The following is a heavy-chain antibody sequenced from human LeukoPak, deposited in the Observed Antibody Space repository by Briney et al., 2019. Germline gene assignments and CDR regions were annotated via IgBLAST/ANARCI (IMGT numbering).Heavy chain of an antibody. J-gene: IGHJ5*02. V-gene: IGHV1-8*01. CDR2: MNPNSGNT. CDR1: GYTFTSYD. D-gene: IGHD3-22*01. CDR3: ARDDPYYWGSVWFDP. Sequence: ASVKVSCKASGYTFTSYDMNWVRQATGQGLEWMGWMNPNSGNTGYAQKFQGRVTMTRNTSISTAYMELSSLRSEDTAVYYCARDDPYYWGSVWFDPWGQGTLVTVSS.